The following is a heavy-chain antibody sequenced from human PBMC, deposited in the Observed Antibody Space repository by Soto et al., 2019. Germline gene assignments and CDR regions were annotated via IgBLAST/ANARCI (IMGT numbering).Heavy chain of an antibody. Sequence: SETLSLTCTVSGGSVSSGSYYWSWIRQPPGKGLEWIGYIYYSGSTNYNPSLKSRVTISVDTSKNQFSLKLSSVTAAVTAVYYCARGGAIFSSTSCYYFDYWGQGTLVTVSS. CDR1: GGSVSSGSYY. D-gene: IGHD2-2*01. CDR2: IYYSGST. CDR3: ARGGAIFSSTSCYYFDY. V-gene: IGHV4-61*01. J-gene: IGHJ4*02.